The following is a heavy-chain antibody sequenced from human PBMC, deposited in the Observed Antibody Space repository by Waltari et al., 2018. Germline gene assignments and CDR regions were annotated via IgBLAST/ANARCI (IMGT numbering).Heavy chain of an antibody. Sequence: QVQLQESGPGLVKPSQTLSLTCTVSGGSISSGGSSWSWIRQHPGKGLEWIGYIYYSVSTYYNPSLKSRVTISVDTSKNQFSLKLSSVTAADTAVYYCARDKGCSGGSCYLDYWGQGTLVTVSS. D-gene: IGHD2-15*01. CDR2: IYYSVST. CDR1: GGSISSGGSS. CDR3: ARDKGCSGGSCYLDY. V-gene: IGHV4-31*03. J-gene: IGHJ4*02.